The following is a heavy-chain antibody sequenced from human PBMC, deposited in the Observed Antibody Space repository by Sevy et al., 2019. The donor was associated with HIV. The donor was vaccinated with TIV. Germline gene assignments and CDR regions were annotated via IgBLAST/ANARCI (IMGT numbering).Heavy chain of an antibody. CDR3: ARPYGSGSWEAFDI. V-gene: IGHV3-21*01. D-gene: IGHD3-10*01. J-gene: IGHJ3*02. Sequence: GGSLRLSYAASGFSFSSYPMNWVRQAPGKGLEWVSSISGSSNYIYYADSLRGRFTISRDNAKNSLYLQMNSLRAEDTAVYYCARPYGSGSWEAFDIWVQGTMVTVSS. CDR1: GFSFSSYP. CDR2: ISGSSNYI.